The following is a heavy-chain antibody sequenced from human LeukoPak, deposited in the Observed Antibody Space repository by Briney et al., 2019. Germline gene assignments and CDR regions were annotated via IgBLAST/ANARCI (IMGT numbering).Heavy chain of an antibody. V-gene: IGHV1-18*01. CDR2: ISTSDGAT. CDR3: ARVSDTSMVTPGFDS. D-gene: IGHD5-18*01. J-gene: IGHJ4*02. Sequence: RWASVKVSCKTSGYNFNRYTISWVRQAPGQGLEWMGCISTSDGATNYAENFQGRVTMTTEAVTKTAYMELRRLTAGDTAIYFCARVSDTSMVTPGFDSWGQGSLVTVS. CDR1: GYNFNRYT.